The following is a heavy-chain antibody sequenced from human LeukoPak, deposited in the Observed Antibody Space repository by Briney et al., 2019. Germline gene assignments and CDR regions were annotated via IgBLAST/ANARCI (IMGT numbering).Heavy chain of an antibody. CDR3: ARVDLLWTGHYSANWFDP. J-gene: IGHJ5*02. CDR2: VSAYNGNT. CDR1: GYRFTSYG. Sequence: ASVKVSCKASGYRFTSYGISWVRQAPGQGLEWMGWVSAYNGNTNYAQKFQGRVTMTTDTSTSTAYMEVRSLRSDDTAVYYCARVDLLWTGHYSANWFDPWGQGTPVTVPS. V-gene: IGHV1-18*04. D-gene: IGHD3/OR15-3a*01.